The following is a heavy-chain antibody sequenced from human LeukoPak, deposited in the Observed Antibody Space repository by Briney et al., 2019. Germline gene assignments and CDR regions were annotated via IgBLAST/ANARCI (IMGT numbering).Heavy chain of an antibody. Sequence: SETLSLTCAVHGGSFSGYYWSWIRQPPGKGLEWIGEINHSGSTNYNPSLKSRVTVSVDTSKNQFSLKLSSVTAADTAVYYCARGGYSGYAKWGQGTLVTVSS. CDR1: GGSFSGYY. J-gene: IGHJ4*02. CDR3: ARGGYSGYAK. D-gene: IGHD5-12*01. CDR2: INHSGST. V-gene: IGHV4-34*01.